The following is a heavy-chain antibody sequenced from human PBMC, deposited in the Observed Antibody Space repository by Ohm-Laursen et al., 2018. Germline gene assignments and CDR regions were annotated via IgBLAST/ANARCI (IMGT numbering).Heavy chain of an antibody. D-gene: IGHD5-24*01. CDR2: IWHDGSNK. J-gene: IGHJ4*02. V-gene: IGHV3-33*01. CDR1: GFTFSSYG. CDR3: ARHDGYGR. Sequence: SLRLSCAASGFTFSSYGMNWVRQAPGKGLEWVAIIWHDGSNKYYADSVKGRFTIPRDNSKNTLYLQMNSLSAEETAVYYCARHDGYGRWGQGTRVTVSS.